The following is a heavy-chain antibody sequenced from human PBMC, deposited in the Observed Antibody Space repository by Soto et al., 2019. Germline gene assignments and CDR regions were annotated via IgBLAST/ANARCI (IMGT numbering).Heavy chain of an antibody. V-gene: IGHV4-39*01. Sequence: QLQLQESGPGLVKPSETLSLACSVSGASVSAGTYYWGWIRQPPGKGLEWVGSIHYSGITHYNPSLKSRATVSIDTSQNQFSLKLTSVTAADTAVYYCARRAHGYPTNWFDPWGQGTLVIVSS. CDR1: GASVSAGTYY. CDR2: IHYSGIT. J-gene: IGHJ5*02. CDR3: ARRAHGYPTNWFDP. D-gene: IGHD3-22*01.